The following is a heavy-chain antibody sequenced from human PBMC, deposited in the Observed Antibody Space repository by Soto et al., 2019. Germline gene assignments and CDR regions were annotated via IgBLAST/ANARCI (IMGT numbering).Heavy chain of an antibody. CDR1: GYTFTGYY. J-gene: IGHJ6*02. CDR2: INPNSGGT. V-gene: IGHV1-2*02. D-gene: IGHD3-3*01. CDR3: ARAYDFWRGYFLDV. Sequence: SVKVSCKASGYTFTGYYMHWVRQAPGQGLEWMGWINPNSGGTNYAQKFQGRVTTPRDTSISTAYMELSRLRSDDTAVYYCARAYDFWRGYFLDVWGQGTTVTVSS.